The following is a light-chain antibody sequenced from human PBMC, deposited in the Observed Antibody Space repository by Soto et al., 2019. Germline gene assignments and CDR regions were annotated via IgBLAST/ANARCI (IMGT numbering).Light chain of an antibody. V-gene: IGKV3-20*01. CDR1: QSVSNNY. CDR3: QQYGSSGT. CDR2: GAS. Sequence: EIVMTQSPAILSVIPGERAALSCRASQSVSNNYLAWYQQKPGQAPRLLIYGASNRATGIPDRFSGSGSGTDFTLTISRLEPEDFAVYYCQQYGSSGTFGQGTKVDI. J-gene: IGKJ1*01.